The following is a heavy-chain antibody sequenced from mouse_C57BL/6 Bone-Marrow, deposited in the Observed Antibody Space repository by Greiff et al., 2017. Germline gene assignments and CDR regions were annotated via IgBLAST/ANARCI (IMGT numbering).Heavy chain of an antibody. Sequence: EVKLMESGGGLVQPGGSMKLSCAASGFTFSDAWMDWVRQSPEKGLEWVAEIRNKANNHATYYAESVKGRFTISRDDSKSSVYLQMNSLRAEDTGIYYCTRFTTVVAYWYFDVWGTGTTVTVSS. D-gene: IGHD1-1*01. CDR1: GFTFSDAW. CDR2: IRNKANNHAT. CDR3: TRFTTVVAYWYFDV. V-gene: IGHV6-6*01. J-gene: IGHJ1*03.